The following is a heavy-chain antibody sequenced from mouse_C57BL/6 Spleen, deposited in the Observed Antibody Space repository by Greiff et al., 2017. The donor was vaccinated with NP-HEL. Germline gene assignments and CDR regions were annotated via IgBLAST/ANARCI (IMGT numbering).Heavy chain of an antibody. Sequence: QVQLQQPGAELVRPGSSVKLSCKASGYTFTSYWMDWVKQRPGQGLEWIGNIYPSDSETHYNQKFKDKATLTVDKSSSTAYMQLSSLTSEDSAVYYCARSVNYYGSSYDYWGQGTTLTVSS. CDR2: IYPSDSET. J-gene: IGHJ2*01. CDR3: ARSVNYYGSSYDY. V-gene: IGHV1-61*01. CDR1: GYTFTSYW. D-gene: IGHD1-1*01.